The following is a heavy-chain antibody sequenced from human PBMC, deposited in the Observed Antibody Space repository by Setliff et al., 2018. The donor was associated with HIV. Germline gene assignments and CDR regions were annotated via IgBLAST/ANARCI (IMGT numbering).Heavy chain of an antibody. CDR1: GGSFSGYY. J-gene: IGHJ4*01. CDR2: INHSGKT. CDR3: ARGLSSQTYWGTRPLGLDY. V-gene: IGHV4-34*01. D-gene: IGHD2-2*01. Sequence: SETLSLTCAVYGGSFSGYYWTWICQPPGKGLEWIGDINHSGKTNYNRSLKSRVTISLDTSKNQFSLRLTSVTAADTAVYYCARGLSSQTYWGTRPLGLDYWGQGSLVTVSS.